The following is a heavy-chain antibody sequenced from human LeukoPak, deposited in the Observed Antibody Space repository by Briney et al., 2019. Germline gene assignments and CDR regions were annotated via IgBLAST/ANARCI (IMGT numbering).Heavy chain of an antibody. D-gene: IGHD6-19*01. V-gene: IGHV3-74*01. CDR3: ARGTAITAGIDF. CDR2: INPEGAST. CDR1: GVAFSTYL. Sequence: GGTPRLSRTPSGVAFSTYLMFWVRQAPGKGLVWVSQINPEGASTTYGDPAKGRFTASRDNAKNALHLQMNRLRVDDTAVYYCARGTAITAGIDFSGQGSLVTASS. J-gene: IGHJ4*02.